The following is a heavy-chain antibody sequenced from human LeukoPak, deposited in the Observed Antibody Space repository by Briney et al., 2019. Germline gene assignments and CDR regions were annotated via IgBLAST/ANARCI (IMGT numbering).Heavy chain of an antibody. CDR3: ARLGSSRYYYDGMDV. Sequence: PSETLSLTCAVYGESFSGYYWSWIRQSPGKGLEWIGEVNHSGSTNYNPSLKSRVTLSVDTSKNQFSLKVNFVTAADTAVYYCARLGSSRYYYDGMDVWGKGTTVTVSS. CDR2: VNHSGST. CDR1: GESFSGYY. D-gene: IGHD2-2*01. V-gene: IGHV4-34*01. J-gene: IGHJ6*04.